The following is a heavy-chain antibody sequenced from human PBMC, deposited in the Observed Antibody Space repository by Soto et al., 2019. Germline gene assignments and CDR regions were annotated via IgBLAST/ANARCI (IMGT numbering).Heavy chain of an antibody. V-gene: IGHV1-69*06. D-gene: IGHD2-15*01. CDR2: IIPIFGTA. J-gene: IGHJ6*02. CDR1: GGTFSSYA. CDR3: ARDQGVVVVAADPYYYYYYGMDV. Sequence: ASVKVSCKASGGTFSSYAISWVRQAPGQGLEWMGGIIPIFGTANYAQKFQGRVTITADKSTSTAYMELSSLRSEDTAVYYCARDQGVVVVAADPYYYYYYGMDVWGQGTTVTVSS.